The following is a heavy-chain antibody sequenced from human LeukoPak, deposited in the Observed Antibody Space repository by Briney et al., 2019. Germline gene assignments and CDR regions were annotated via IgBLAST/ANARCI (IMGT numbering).Heavy chain of an antibody. J-gene: IGHJ2*01. V-gene: IGHV4-30-2*01. CDR2: IYHSGST. D-gene: IGHD6-13*01. CDR3: ARDRLGSSWYYWYFDL. CDR1: GGSISSGGYY. Sequence: SQTLSLTCTVSGGSISSGGYYWSWIRQPPGKGLEWIGYIYHSGSTYYNPSLKSRVTISVDTSKNQFSLKLSSVTAADTAVYYCARDRLGSSWYYWYFDLWGRGTLVTVSS.